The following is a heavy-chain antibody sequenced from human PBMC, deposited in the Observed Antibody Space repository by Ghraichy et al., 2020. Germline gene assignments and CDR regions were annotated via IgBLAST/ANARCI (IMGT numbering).Heavy chain of an antibody. V-gene: IGHV4-39*01. D-gene: IGHD1-20*01. CDR1: GGSISSSSYY. CDR2: IYYSGST. CDR3: ARFGDITGTTGHYGMDV. Sequence: SETLSLTCTVSGGSISSSSYYWGWIRQPPGKRLEWIGSIYYSGSTYYNTSLKSRVTISVDTSKNQLSLKLCSVTAADTAVYDCARFGDITGTTGHYGMDVWGQGTTVTVSS. J-gene: IGHJ6*02.